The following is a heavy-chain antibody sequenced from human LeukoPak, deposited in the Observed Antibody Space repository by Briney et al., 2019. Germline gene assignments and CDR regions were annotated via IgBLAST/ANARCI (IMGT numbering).Heavy chain of an antibody. CDR3: AREGAAEGRRYSRNWFDP. D-gene: IGHD6-13*01. CDR2: ISTGGSTI. CDR1: GFTFSSYE. Sequence: GGSLRLSCAASGFTFSSYEMNWVRQAPGKGLEWVSYISTGGSTINYADSVKGRFTISRDNAKNSLYLQMNSLRAEDTAVYYCAREGAAEGRRYSRNWFDPWGQGTLVTVSS. J-gene: IGHJ5*02. V-gene: IGHV3-48*03.